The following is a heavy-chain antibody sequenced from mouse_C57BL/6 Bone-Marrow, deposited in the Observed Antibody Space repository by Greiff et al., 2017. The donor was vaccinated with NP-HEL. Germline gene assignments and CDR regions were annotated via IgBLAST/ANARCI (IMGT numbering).Heavy chain of an antibody. CDR1: GYTFTSYW. V-gene: IGHV1-64*01. CDR3: ARTEGGGNSDAMDY. D-gene: IGHD2-1*01. Sequence: VQLQQPGAELVKPGASVKLSCKASGYTFTSYWMHWVKQRPGQGLEWIGLIHPNSGSTNYNEKFKSKATLTVDKSSSTAYMQLSSLTSEDSAVYYRARTEGGGNSDAMDYWGQGTTVTVSS. J-gene: IGHJ4*01. CDR2: IHPNSGST.